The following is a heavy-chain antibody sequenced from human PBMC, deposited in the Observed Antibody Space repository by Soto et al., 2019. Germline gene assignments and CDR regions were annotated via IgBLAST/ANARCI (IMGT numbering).Heavy chain of an antibody. CDR1: GFTFSNYP. Sequence: QPGGSLRLSCAASGFTFSNYPMSWVRQAPGKGLEWVSTISSGSGGSTHYADSVKGRFTISRDNSKNTLYLQMNSLRAEDTAVYYCAKFDVVVVAARWYFDLWGRGTLVTVSS. D-gene: IGHD2-15*01. J-gene: IGHJ2*01. CDR2: ISSGSGGST. CDR3: AKFDVVVVAARWYFDL. V-gene: IGHV3-23*01.